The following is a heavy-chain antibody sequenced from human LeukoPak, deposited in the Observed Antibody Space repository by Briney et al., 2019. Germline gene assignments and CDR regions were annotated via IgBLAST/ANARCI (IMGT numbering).Heavy chain of an antibody. CDR2: ISGSGGST. Sequence: GGSLRLSCAASGFTFSGYAMNWVRQAPGKGMQWVSAISGSGGSTYYADSVKGRLTVSRDNSKNRLSLQMSSLRAEDTAVYYCARRGYYYYMDVWGKGTTVTVSS. V-gene: IGHV3-23*01. CDR1: GFTFSGYA. J-gene: IGHJ6*03. CDR3: ARRGYYYYMDV. D-gene: IGHD3-10*01.